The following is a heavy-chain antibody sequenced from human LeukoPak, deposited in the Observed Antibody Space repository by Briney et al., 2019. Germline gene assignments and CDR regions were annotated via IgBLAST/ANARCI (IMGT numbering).Heavy chain of an antibody. J-gene: IGHJ4*02. D-gene: IGHD3-10*01. CDR3: AKGSGSYSFDY. V-gene: IGHV3-23*01. Sequence: PGGSLRLSCAASGFTFSSYEMNWVRQAPGKGLEWVSAISGSGGSTYYADSGKGRFTISRDNSKNTLYLQMNSLRAEDTAVYYCAKGSGSYSFDYWGQGTLVTVSS. CDR1: GFTFSSYE. CDR2: ISGSGGST.